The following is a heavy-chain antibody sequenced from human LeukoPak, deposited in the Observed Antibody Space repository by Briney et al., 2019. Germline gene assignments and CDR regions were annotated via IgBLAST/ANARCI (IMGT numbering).Heavy chain of an antibody. CDR3: ARATTYFGNDY. J-gene: IGHJ4*02. V-gene: IGHV3-53*01. Sequence: GGSLRLSCAASGFTVSSNYMSWVRQAPGKGLEWVSVIYSGGSTYYADSVKGRFTISRDNSKNTLYLQMNSLRAEDTAVYYCARATTYFGNDYWGQGTLVTVSS. D-gene: IGHD1-14*01. CDR1: GFTVSSNY. CDR2: IYSGGST.